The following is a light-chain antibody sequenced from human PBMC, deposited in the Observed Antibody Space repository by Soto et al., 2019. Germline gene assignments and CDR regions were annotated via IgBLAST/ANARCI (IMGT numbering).Light chain of an antibody. CDR2: GAS. Sequence: EIVMTQSPATLSVSPGERATLSCRASQSVSSNLAWYQQKPGQAPRLLIYGASTRATGIPARFSGSGSGTKLTLTISSLQSEDFAVYYCQQYNNWSPWTFGQGTKVEIK. CDR3: QQYNNWSPWT. CDR1: QSVSSN. V-gene: IGKV3-15*01. J-gene: IGKJ1*01.